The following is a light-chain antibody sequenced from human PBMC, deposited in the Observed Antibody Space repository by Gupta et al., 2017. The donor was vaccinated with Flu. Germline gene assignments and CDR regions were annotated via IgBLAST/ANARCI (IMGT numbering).Light chain of an antibody. J-gene: IGLJ1*01. Sequence: QSALTQPASVSGSPGQSITIPRTGTSSDVGGYNYVSWYQQHPGKAPKVMIYEVRNRPSGISNRFSGSKSGNTASLTISRLQAEDEADYYYSALTNSATERYVFGSGTKVTVL. CDR3: SALTNSATERYV. CDR2: EVR. V-gene: IGLV2-14*01. CDR1: SSDVGGYNY.